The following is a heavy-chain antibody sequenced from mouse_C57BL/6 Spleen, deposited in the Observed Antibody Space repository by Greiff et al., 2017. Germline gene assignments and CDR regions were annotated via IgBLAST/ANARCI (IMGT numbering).Heavy chain of an antibody. J-gene: IGHJ1*03. CDR1: GYTFTSYW. V-gene: IGHV1-69*01. Sequence: QVQLQQPGAELVMPGASVKLSCKASGYTFTSYWMHWVKQRPGQGLEWIGEIDPSDSYTNYNQKFKGKSTLTVDKSSSTAYMQLSSLTSEDSAVYYCARAYYYGSSYGYFEVWGTGTTVTVSS. CDR3: ARAYYYGSSYGYFEV. D-gene: IGHD1-1*01. CDR2: IDPSDSYT.